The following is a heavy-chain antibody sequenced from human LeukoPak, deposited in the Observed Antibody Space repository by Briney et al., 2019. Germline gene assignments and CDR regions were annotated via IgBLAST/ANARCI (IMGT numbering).Heavy chain of an antibody. Sequence: PGGSLRLSCAASGFTFSSYGMHWVRQAPGKRLEWVAFIRYDGSNKYYADSVKGRFTISRDNSKNTLYLQMNSLRAEDTAVYYCAKDIKLNTYSYGYEGGFDYWGQGTLVTVSS. D-gene: IGHD5-18*01. CDR1: GFTFSSYG. J-gene: IGHJ4*02. CDR2: IRYDGSNK. V-gene: IGHV3-30*02. CDR3: AKDIKLNTYSYGYEGGFDY.